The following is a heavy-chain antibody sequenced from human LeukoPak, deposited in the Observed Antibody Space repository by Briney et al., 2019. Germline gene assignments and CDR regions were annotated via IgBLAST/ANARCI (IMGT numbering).Heavy chain of an antibody. D-gene: IGHD2-15*01. CDR1: GGTFTSYD. Sequence: ASVKVSCKASGGTFTSYDINWVRQATGQGLEWMGWMNPNSGNTGYAQKFQGRVTMTRNTSISTAYMELSSLRSEDTAVYYCAGYCSGGSCYPNYYYYGMDVWGQGTTVTVSS. CDR2: MNPNSGNT. CDR3: AGYCSGGSCYPNYYYYGMDV. V-gene: IGHV1-8*01. J-gene: IGHJ6*02.